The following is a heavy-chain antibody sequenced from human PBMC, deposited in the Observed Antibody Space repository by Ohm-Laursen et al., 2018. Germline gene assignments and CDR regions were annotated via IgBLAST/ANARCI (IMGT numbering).Heavy chain of an antibody. CDR3: ARGYYDFWSGSPYFDY. CDR1: GGSISSYY. CDR2: IYYSGST. D-gene: IGHD3-3*01. Sequence: SETLSLTCPVSGGSISSYYWSWIRQPPGKGLEWIGYIYYSGSTNYNPSLKSRVTISVDTSKNQFSLKLSSVTAADTAVYYCARGYYDFWSGSPYFDYWGQGTLVTVSS. V-gene: IGHV4-59*08. J-gene: IGHJ4*02.